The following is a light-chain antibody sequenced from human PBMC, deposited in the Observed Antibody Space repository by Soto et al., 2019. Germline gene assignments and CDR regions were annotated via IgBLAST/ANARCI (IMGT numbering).Light chain of an antibody. CDR3: SSHTSSSTLV. V-gene: IGLV2-14*01. J-gene: IGLJ2*01. Sequence: QSALTQPASVSGSPGQSITISCTGTSSDVGGYNYVSWYQQHPGKAPKLMIYEVSNRPSGVSNRFSGSKSGNTASLTISGLQAEDEADYYCSSHTSSSTLVVGGGTQLTVL. CDR1: SSDVGGYNY. CDR2: EVS.